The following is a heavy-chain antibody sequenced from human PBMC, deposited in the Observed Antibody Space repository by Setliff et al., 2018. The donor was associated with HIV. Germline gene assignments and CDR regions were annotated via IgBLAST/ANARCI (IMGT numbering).Heavy chain of an antibody. CDR2: LRFDGSNQ. CDR1: GFTFSSYA. Sequence: GGSLRLSCEASGFTFSSYAMHWVRQAPGKGLEWVAFLRFDGSNQYYAGSVKGRFTISRDNSKNTLYLQMNSLRAEDTAVYYCARVSPWFDPWGQGTLVTVSS. J-gene: IGHJ5*02. CDR3: ARVSPWFDP. V-gene: IGHV3-30*02.